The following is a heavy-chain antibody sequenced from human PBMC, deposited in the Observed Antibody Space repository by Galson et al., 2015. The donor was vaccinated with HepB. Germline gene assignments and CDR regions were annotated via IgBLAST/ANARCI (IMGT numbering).Heavy chain of an antibody. D-gene: IGHD2-2*01. CDR1: GFTFSSYA. CDR3: VKDKPGCSSTSCYDYYYYYYIDV. J-gene: IGHJ6*03. CDR2: ISSNGGST. Sequence: SLRLSCAASGFTFSSYAMNWVRQAPGKGLEYVSTISSNGGSTYYADSVKGRFTISRDNSKNTLYLQMSSLRAEDTAVYYCVKDKPGCSSTSCYDYYYYYYIDVWGKGTLVTVSS. V-gene: IGHV3-64D*06.